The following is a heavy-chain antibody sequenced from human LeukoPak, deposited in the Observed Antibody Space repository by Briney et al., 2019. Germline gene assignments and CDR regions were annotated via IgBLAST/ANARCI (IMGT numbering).Heavy chain of an antibody. D-gene: IGHD4-23*01. CDR2: ISGSGGNS. V-gene: IGHV3-23*01. J-gene: IGHJ4*02. Sequence: GGSLRLSCTASGFSFDTYAMNWVRQVPGKGLEWVSGISGSGGNSYYADSVKGRFTISRDNSKNTLYLQMHSLRAEDTAIYYCAKERQGGNSYGDEAFYFDYWGQGTLVTVSS. CDR1: GFSFDTYA. CDR3: AKERQGGNSYGDEAFYFDY.